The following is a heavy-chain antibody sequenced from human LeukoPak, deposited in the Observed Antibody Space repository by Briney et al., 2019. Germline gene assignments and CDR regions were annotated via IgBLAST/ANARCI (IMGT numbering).Heavy chain of an antibody. CDR3: ARGSSGYSYG. D-gene: IGHD5-18*01. Sequence: SETLSLTCTVSGGSISSGDYYWSWIRQPPGKCLEWIGYIYYSGSTNYNPSLKSRVTISVDTSKNQFSLKLSSVTAADTAVYYCARGSSGYSYGWGQGTLVTVSS. CDR1: GGSISSGDYY. V-gene: IGHV4-61*08. CDR2: IYYSGST. J-gene: IGHJ4*02.